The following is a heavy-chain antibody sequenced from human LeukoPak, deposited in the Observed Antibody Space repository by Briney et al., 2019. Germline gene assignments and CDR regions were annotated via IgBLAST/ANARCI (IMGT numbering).Heavy chain of an antibody. D-gene: IGHD4-17*01. CDR1: GFTFDDYA. Sequence: GGSLRLSCAASGFTFDDYAMHWVRQAPGKGLEWVSGISWNSGSIGYADSVEGRFTISRDNAKNSLYLQMNSLRAEDTALYYCAKDSYGDPHDAFDIWGQGTMVTVSS. V-gene: IGHV3-9*01. CDR2: ISWNSGSI. J-gene: IGHJ3*02. CDR3: AKDSYGDPHDAFDI.